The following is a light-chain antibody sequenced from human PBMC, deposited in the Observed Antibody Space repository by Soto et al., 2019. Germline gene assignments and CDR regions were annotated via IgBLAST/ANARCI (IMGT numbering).Light chain of an antibody. CDR1: SSDVGGYNY. CDR3: SSYTTSNTRQIV. J-gene: IGLJ1*01. V-gene: IGLV2-14*03. Sequence: QSALTQPASVSGSPGQSITISCTGTSSDVGGYNYVSWYQHHPGKAPKLMIYDVSNRPSGVSNRFSGSKSGNTASLTISGLQPEDEADYYCSSYTTSNTRQIVLGTGTKATVL. CDR2: DVS.